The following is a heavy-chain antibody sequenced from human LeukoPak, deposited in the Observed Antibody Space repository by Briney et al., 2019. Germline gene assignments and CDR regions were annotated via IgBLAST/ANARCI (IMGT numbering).Heavy chain of an antibody. CDR2: INWNGGST. CDR1: GFTFDDYG. Sequence: GGSLRLSCAASGFTFDDYGMSWVRQAPGKGLEWVSGINWNGGSTGYADSVKGRFTISRDNAKNSLCLQMNSLRAEDTALYYCARAAGYYYDSSGYYQDAFDIWGQGTMVTVSS. CDR3: ARAAGYYYDSSGYYQDAFDI. D-gene: IGHD3-22*01. J-gene: IGHJ3*02. V-gene: IGHV3-20*04.